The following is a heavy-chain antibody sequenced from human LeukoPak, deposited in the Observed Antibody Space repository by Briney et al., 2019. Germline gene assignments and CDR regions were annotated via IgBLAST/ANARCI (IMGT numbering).Heavy chain of an antibody. CDR3: AKASAISSGAFDY. D-gene: IGHD3-10*01. CDR2: ISGSGGNT. CDR1: GFTFSSYA. V-gene: IGHV3-23*01. Sequence: PGGSLRLSCAASGFTFSSYAMSWVRQAPGKGLEWVSGISGSGGNTYYADSVKGRFTISRDNSKNTLYLQMNSLRAEDTALYYCAKASAISSGAFDYWGQGTLVTVSS. J-gene: IGHJ4*02.